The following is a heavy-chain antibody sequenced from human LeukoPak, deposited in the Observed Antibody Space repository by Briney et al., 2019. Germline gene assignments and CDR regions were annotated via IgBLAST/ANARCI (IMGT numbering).Heavy chain of an antibody. CDR2: ISGSGVST. D-gene: IGHD2-15*01. Sequence: GGSLRLSCAASGFTFSSYAMSWVRQAPGKGLEWVSPISGSGVSTYYADSVKGRFTISRDNSKSTLYLQTNSLRAEDTAIYYCAKDALGYCSGGSCPSNSWGQGTLVTVSS. CDR1: GFTFSSYA. J-gene: IGHJ4*02. V-gene: IGHV3-23*01. CDR3: AKDALGYCSGGSCPSNS.